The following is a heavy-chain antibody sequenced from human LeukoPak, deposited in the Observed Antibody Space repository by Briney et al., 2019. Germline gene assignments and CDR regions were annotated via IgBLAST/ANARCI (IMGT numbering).Heavy chain of an antibody. CDR1: GITVSTNY. Sequence: GGSLRLSCAASGITVSTNYMSWVRQAPGKGLEWVSIIYSGGATFYADSVKGRFTISRDNAKNSLYLQMNSLRAEDTAVYYCARASRYSSGWYYFDYWGQGTLVTVSS. V-gene: IGHV3-53*01. CDR3: ARASRYSSGWYYFDY. D-gene: IGHD6-19*01. J-gene: IGHJ4*02. CDR2: IYSGGAT.